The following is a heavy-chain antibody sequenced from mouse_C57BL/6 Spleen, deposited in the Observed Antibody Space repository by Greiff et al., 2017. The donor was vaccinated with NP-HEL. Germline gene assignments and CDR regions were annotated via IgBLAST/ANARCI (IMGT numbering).Heavy chain of an antibody. CDR2: ISDGDSYT. Sequence: EVKVVEPGGGLVKPGGSLKLSCAASGFPFSSYAMSWVRQTPEKRLEWVATISDGDSYTYSPDNVKGRFTISRDNAKNNLYLQMSQLKSEDTATYYCARDGWFAYWGQGTLVTVSA. CDR3: ARDGWFAY. J-gene: IGHJ3*01. V-gene: IGHV5-4*01. CDR1: GFPFSSYA.